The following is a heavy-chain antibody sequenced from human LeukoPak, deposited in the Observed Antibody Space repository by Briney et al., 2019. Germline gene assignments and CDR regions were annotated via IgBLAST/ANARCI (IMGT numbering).Heavy chain of an antibody. J-gene: IGHJ4*02. D-gene: IGHD3-3*01. CDR2: IYTSGST. CDR3: ARAHDFWSGYYGFDY. V-gene: IGHV4-4*07. Sequence: SETLSLTCTVSGGSIRSFYWSWIRQPAGKGLEWIGRIYTSGSTNYNPSLKSRVTISVDTSKNQFSLKLSSVTAADTAVYYCARAHDFWSGYYGFDYWGQGTLVTVSS. CDR1: GGSIRSFY.